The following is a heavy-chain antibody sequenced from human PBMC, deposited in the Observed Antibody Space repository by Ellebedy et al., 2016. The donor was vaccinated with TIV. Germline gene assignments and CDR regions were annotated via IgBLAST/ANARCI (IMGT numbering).Heavy chain of an antibody. Sequence: GESLKISXAASGFTFSSYSMNWVRQAPGKGLEWVSYISSSSSTIYYADSVKGRFTISRDNAKNSLYLQMNSLRAEDTAVYYCARDRGCSSTSCYGSWGQGTLVTVSS. J-gene: IGHJ5*02. CDR1: GFTFSSYS. D-gene: IGHD2-2*01. CDR2: ISSSSSTI. CDR3: ARDRGCSSTSCYGS. V-gene: IGHV3-48*04.